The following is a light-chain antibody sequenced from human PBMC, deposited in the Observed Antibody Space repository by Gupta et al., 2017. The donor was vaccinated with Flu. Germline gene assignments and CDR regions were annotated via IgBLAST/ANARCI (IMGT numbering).Light chain of an antibody. Sequence: DIVMTQTPLSSPVTLGQPASISCRSSQSLVNSDGNTFLSWLQQRPGQPPRLLICKISNLFSGVPDRFSGSGAGTDFTLKISRVEAEDVGVYYCRQSTQFPHTFGQGTKLEIK. V-gene: IGKV2-24*01. J-gene: IGKJ2*01. CDR1: QSLVNSDGNTF. CDR2: KIS. CDR3: RQSTQFPHT.